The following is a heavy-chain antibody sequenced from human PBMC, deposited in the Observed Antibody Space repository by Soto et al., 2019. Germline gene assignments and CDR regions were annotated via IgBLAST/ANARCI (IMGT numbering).Heavy chain of an antibody. CDR1: GGSISSSSYY. CDR3: ARGWDYYYYGMDV. D-gene: IGHD1-26*01. J-gene: IGHJ6*02. Sequence: PSETLSLTCTVSGGSISSSSYYWGWIRQPPGKGLEWIGSIYYSGSTYYNPSLKSRLTISVDTSKNQFSLKLSSVTAADTAVYYCARGWDYYYYGMDVWGQGTSVTVSS. V-gene: IGHV4-39*07. CDR2: IYYSGST.